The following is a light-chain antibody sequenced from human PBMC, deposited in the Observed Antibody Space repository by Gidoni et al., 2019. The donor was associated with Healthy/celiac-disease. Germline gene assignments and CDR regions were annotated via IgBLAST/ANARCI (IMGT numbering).Light chain of an antibody. CDR1: QSVSSSY. CDR2: GAS. Sequence: IVLTQSPGTLSLSPGERATLSCRASQSVSSSYLAWYQQKHGQAPRLLIYGASSRATGIPDRFSGSGYGTDFTLTISRLETEDFAVYYCKQYGSSPITFGQGTRLEIK. V-gene: IGKV3-20*01. J-gene: IGKJ5*01. CDR3: KQYGSSPIT.